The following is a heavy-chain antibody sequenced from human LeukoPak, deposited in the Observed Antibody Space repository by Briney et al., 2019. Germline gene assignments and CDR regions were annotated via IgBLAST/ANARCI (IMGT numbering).Heavy chain of an antibody. J-gene: IGHJ3*02. CDR1: GYTFTGYY. V-gene: IGHV1-2*02. Sequence: ASVKVSCKASGYTFTGYYMHWVRQAPGQGLEWMGWITPNSGGTNYAQKFQGRVTMTSDTSISTAYMEPSRLRSNDTAGYYCARVYRWLHPDDAFDIWGQGTMVTVSS. CDR3: ARVYRWLHPDDAFDI. CDR2: ITPNSGGT. D-gene: IGHD5-12*01.